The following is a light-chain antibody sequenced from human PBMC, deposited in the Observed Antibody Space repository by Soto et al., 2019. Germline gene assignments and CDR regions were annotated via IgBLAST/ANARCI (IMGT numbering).Light chain of an antibody. CDR3: PQSYSTPPP. Sequence: DIQMTQSPSSLSASVGDRVTITCRASQSISSYLNWYQQKPGKAPKLLIYAGSSLQSGVPSRFSGSGSGTDFTLTISSLQPEDFATYYCPQSYSTPPPCGQGTKLEIK. CDR1: QSISSY. V-gene: IGKV1-39*01. CDR2: AGS. J-gene: IGKJ2*01.